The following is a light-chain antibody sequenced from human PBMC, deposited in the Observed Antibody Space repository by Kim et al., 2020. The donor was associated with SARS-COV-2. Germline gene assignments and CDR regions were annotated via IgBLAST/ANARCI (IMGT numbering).Light chain of an antibody. CDR1: QGISNY. J-gene: IGKJ1*01. CDR3: QKYNSDPRT. CDR2: AAS. V-gene: IGKV1-27*01. Sequence: ASVGDRVTISCRASQGISNYLAWYQQKPGKVPKLLIYAASALQSGVPSRFSGSGSGTDFTLTISSLQPEDVATYYCQKYNSDPRTFGQGTKVDIK.